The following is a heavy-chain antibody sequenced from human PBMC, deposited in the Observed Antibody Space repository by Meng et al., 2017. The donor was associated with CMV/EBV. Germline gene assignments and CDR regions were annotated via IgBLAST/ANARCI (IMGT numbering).Heavy chain of an antibody. J-gene: IGHJ4*02. Sequence: ASAKVSCKASGYTFTSYGISWVRQAPGQGLEWRGWISAYNGNTNYAQKLQGRVTMTTDTSTSTAYMELRSLRSDDTAVYYCARGPGVVVPAATDYWGQGTLVTVSS. CDR3: ARGPGVVVPAATDY. V-gene: IGHV1-18*01. CDR2: ISAYNGNT. D-gene: IGHD2-2*01. CDR1: GYTFTSYG.